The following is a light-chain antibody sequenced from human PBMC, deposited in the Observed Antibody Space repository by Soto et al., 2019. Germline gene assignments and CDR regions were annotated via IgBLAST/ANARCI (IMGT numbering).Light chain of an antibody. CDR3: QQYYTTPPT. CDR2: WAS. Sequence: DSVLTQSPDSLAVSLGERATINCKSSQSVLYSSNNENYLTWYQQKPGQPPKLLIYWASTRESGVPDRFSGSGSGTDFTLTISNLQAEDVAVYYCQQYYTTPPTFGGGTKVDIK. J-gene: IGKJ4*01. V-gene: IGKV4-1*01. CDR1: QSVLYSSNNENY.